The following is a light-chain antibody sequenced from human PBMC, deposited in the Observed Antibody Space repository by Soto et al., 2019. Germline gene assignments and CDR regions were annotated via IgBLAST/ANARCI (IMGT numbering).Light chain of an antibody. V-gene: IGKV3-15*01. CDR2: GAS. CDR3: QQYNNWPPYT. CDR1: QSVNSN. J-gene: IGKJ2*01. Sequence: EIVMTQSPATLSVSPGERATLSCRVSQSVNSNLAWYQQKPGQAPSLLIYGASIRAAGVPARFSGSGSGTEFTLTISSLQSEDFAVYYCQQYNNWPPYTFGQGTKLEIK.